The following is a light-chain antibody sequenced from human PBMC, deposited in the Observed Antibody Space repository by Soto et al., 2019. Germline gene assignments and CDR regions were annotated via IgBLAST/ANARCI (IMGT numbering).Light chain of an antibody. J-gene: IGKJ5*01. Sequence: EIVMTPSPGPLSVSPGGRATLSCRASQTVSSNLAWYQQKPGQAPRLLIYGASTRATGIPARFSGGGSGTELILTISSVESEDFAIYYCQQHNDWPTFGQGTRLEIK. CDR2: GAS. CDR1: QTVSSN. CDR3: QQHNDWPT. V-gene: IGKV3-15*01.